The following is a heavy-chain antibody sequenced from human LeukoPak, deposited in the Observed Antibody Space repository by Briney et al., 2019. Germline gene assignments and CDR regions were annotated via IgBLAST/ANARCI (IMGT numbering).Heavy chain of an antibody. CDR1: GFTFSDYW. J-gene: IGHJ3*02. CDR3: ARDFVPAAMPIDAFDI. D-gene: IGHD2-2*01. CDR2: INSDGRDT. V-gene: IGHV3-74*01. Sequence: GGSLRLSCAASGFTFSDYWMHWVRQAPGKGLEWVSHINSDGRDTNYADSVKGRFTISRDNANNMVYLHTNGLRAEDTAVYYCARDFVPAAMPIDAFDIWGQGTMVTVSS.